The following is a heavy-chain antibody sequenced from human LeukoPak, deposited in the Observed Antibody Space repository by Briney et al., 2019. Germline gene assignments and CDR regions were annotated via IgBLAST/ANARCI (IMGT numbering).Heavy chain of an antibody. CDR3: ARRLYGWYYFDY. CDR1: GYSFTNYW. Sequence: GESLKISCKASGYSFTNYWIGWVRQMPGKSLEWMGIIYPADPDTRYSPSFQGQVTISADKSINTAYLQWNSLKASDTAMYYCARRLYGWYYFDYWGQGTLVTVFS. D-gene: IGHD6-19*01. J-gene: IGHJ4*02. CDR2: IYPADPDT. V-gene: IGHV5-51*01.